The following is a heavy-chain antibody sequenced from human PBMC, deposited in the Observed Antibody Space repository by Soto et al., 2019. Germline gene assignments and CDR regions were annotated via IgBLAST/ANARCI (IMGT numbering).Heavy chain of an antibody. D-gene: IGHD2-8*01. CDR3: AHAIHGAIYFN. CDR1: GYTLTNHW. Sequence: PGESLKISCEASGYTLTNHWIGWVRQMPGKGLEWMGLIHFANSDTKYSPSFQGQVTISADKSTSTAYLQWSSLRASDTATYHCAHAIHGAIYFNWGQGTLDPVSS. CDR2: IHFANSDT. J-gene: IGHJ4*02. V-gene: IGHV5-51*01.